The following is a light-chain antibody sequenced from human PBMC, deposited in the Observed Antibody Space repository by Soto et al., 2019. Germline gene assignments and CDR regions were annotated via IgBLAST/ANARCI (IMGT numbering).Light chain of an antibody. J-gene: IGKJ4*01. CDR3: QQYNQWPLT. V-gene: IGKV3-15*01. CDR1: QSVSSD. Sequence: EIVMTQSPATLSVSPGERATHSCRASQSVSSDLAWDQQRPGQAPRLLIYGVSTKATGIPARFSGGGSGTDFTLTISSLQSEDFAVYYCQQYNQWPLTFGGGTQVEIK. CDR2: GVS.